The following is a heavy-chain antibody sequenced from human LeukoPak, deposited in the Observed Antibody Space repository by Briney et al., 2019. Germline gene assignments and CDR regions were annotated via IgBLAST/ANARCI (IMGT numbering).Heavy chain of an antibody. CDR3: ARDARTVNPRYYYYYMDV. CDR2: INPSGGST. J-gene: IGHJ6*03. CDR1: GYTFTSYY. V-gene: IGHV1-46*01. Sequence: ASVKVSCKASGYTFTSYYMHWVRQAPGQGLEWMGLINPSGGSTSYAQKFQGRVTMTRDMSTSTVYMELSSLRSEDTAVYYCARDARTVNPRYYYYYMDVWGKGTTVTVSS. D-gene: IGHD4-17*01.